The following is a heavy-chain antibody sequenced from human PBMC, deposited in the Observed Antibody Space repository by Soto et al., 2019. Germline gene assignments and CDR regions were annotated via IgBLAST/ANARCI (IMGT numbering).Heavy chain of an antibody. Sequence: GGSLRLSCAASEFTFSSYGLHWVRQAPGKGLEWVSAISGSGGSTYYADSVKGRFTISRDNSKNTLYLQMNSLRAEDTAVYYCAQQEKIAARRGNRFAPWGQGTLVTVSS. CDR3: AQQEKIAARRGNRFAP. J-gene: IGHJ5*02. CDR1: EFTFSSYG. D-gene: IGHD6-6*01. V-gene: IGHV3-23*01. CDR2: ISGSGGST.